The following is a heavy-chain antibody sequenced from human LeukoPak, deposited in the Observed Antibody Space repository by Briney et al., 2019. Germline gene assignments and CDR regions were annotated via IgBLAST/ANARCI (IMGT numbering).Heavy chain of an antibody. V-gene: IGHV3-23*01. J-gene: IGHJ5*02. CDR2: ISISGDDT. CDR1: GFFFTSHA. D-gene: IGHD3-3*01. Sequence: PGGSLRLSCAASGFFFTSHAMNWVRQAPGKGLEWVASISISGDDTYYGDSVKGRFTISRDNANNSLYLHMKSLRVDDTGVYYCVKGGVRKPTYNWFDPWGQGNLVTVSS. CDR3: VKGGVRKPTYNWFDP.